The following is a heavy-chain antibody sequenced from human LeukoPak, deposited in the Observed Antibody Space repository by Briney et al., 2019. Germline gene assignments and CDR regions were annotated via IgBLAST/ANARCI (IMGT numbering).Heavy chain of an antibody. D-gene: IGHD6-6*01. V-gene: IGHV1-8*01. CDR2: MNPNSGNT. CDR1: GYTFTSYD. CDR3: ARDGSSSSSGHY. Sequence: AGSVKVSCKASGYTFTSYDINWARQATGQGLEWMGWMNPNSGNTGYAQKFQGRVTMTRNTSISTAYMELSSLRSEDTAVYYCARDGSSSSSGHYWGQGTLVTVSS. J-gene: IGHJ4*02.